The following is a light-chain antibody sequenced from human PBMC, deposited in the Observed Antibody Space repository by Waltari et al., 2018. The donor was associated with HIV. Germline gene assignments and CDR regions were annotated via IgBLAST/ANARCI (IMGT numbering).Light chain of an antibody. CDR1: SSNLGTSS. CDR3: ATWEHRLNGPI. Sequence: QSVLTQPPSASGTPGQRVTISCSGGSSNLGTSSVNWYQQVPGTAPKLLIYNNNQWPSGVPDRFSGSKSGTSASLAISGLQSEDEADYYCATWEHRLNGPIFGGGTRLTVL. V-gene: IGLV1-44*01. CDR2: NNN. J-gene: IGLJ2*01.